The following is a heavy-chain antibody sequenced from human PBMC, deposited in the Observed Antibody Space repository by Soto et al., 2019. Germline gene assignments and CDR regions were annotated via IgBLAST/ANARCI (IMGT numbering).Heavy chain of an antibody. Sequence: SETLSLTCTVSGGSISSYYWSWIRQPPGKGLEWIGYIYYSGSTNYNPSLKSRVTISVDTSENQFSLKLSSVTAADTAMYYCARVGGNGGGYYYYYGMDVWGQGTTVTVSS. CDR2: IYYSGST. CDR3: ARVGGNGGGYYYYYGMDV. V-gene: IGHV4-59*01. J-gene: IGHJ6*02. D-gene: IGHD2-8*01. CDR1: GGSISSYY.